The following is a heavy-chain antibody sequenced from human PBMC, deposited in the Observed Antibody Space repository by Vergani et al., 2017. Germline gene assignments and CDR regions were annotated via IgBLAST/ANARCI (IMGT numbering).Heavy chain of an antibody. D-gene: IGHD6-19*01. Sequence: EVQLVESGGGLVQPGGSLRLSCAASGFTFIMHAMSWVRQAPGKGLEWVSTLSASDRRTHYADSVKGRFTISRDNSKNTLFLHMNSLRPEDTAVYYCAKVGRSEVAGTFGAFDIWGQGTMVTVS. J-gene: IGHJ3*02. V-gene: IGHV3-23*04. CDR1: GFTFIMHA. CDR2: LSASDRRT. CDR3: AKVGRSEVAGTFGAFDI.